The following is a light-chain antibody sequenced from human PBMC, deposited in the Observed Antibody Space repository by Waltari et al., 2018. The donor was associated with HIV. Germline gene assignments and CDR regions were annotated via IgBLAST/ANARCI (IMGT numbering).Light chain of an antibody. V-gene: IGKV2-28*01. CDR2: LGS. Sequence: DIVMTQSPLSLSVTPGEPASISCRSSPSLLHSNGKNYFDWYLQKPGQFTQLLIYLGSNRASGVPDRFRGSGSGTEFTLTISSLQSEDFAVYFCQQYNDWPAITFGQGTRLEIK. CDR3: QQYNDWPAIT. CDR1: PSLLHSNGKNY. J-gene: IGKJ5*01.